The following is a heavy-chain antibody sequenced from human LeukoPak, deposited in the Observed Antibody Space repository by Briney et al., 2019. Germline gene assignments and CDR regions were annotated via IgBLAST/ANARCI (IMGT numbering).Heavy chain of an antibody. CDR1: GYSFTSYW. CDR3: ARRHQVVYAIDY. J-gene: IGHJ4*02. D-gene: IGHD2-8*02. Sequence: VESLKISCKGSGYSFTSYWIGWVRQMPGKGLEWMGIIYPGDSDTRYSPSFQGQVTISAAKSISTAYLPLSSLKASDTAMYYCARRHQVVYAIDYWGQGTLVTVSS. CDR2: IYPGDSDT. V-gene: IGHV5-51*01.